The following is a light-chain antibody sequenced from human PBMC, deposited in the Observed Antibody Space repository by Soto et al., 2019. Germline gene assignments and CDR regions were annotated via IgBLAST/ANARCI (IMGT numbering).Light chain of an antibody. CDR2: AAS. CDR3: QQSYSTPRT. V-gene: IGKV1-39*01. Sequence: DIQMTQSPSSLSASVGDRVTITCRASQSISSYLNWFQQKPGKAPKVLIYAASDLQSGVPSRFSGSGSGTDFTLTISNLQPEDFATYYCQQSYSTPRTFGQGTKVDIK. CDR1: QSISSY. J-gene: IGKJ1*01.